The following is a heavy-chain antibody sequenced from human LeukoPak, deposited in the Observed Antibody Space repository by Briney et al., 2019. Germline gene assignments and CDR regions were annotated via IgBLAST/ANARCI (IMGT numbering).Heavy chain of an antibody. J-gene: IGHJ4*02. V-gene: IGHV4-59*01. CDR3: ARERYSSSWYVVDY. D-gene: IGHD6-13*01. Sequence: SETLSLTCTVSGGSISSYYWSWIRQPPGKGLERIGYIYYSGSTNYNPSLKSRVTISVDTSKNQFSLKLSSVTAADTAVYYCARERYSSSWYVVDYWGQGTLVTVSS. CDR1: GGSISSYY. CDR2: IYYSGST.